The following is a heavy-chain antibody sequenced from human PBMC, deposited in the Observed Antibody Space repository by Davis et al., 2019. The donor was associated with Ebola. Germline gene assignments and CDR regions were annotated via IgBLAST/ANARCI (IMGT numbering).Heavy chain of an antibody. CDR3: ARDLHYGRNH. J-gene: IGHJ5*02. CDR2: MNPKTGDT. CDR1: GYTFTIYD. Sequence: AASVKVSCKASGYTFTIYDINWVRQATGQGLEWMGWMNPKTGDTGFAQKFQGRLTMTRDTSINTAYMELSSLRSEDTAVYYCARDLHYGRNHWGQGTLVSVSS. D-gene: IGHD4-17*01. V-gene: IGHV1-8*01.